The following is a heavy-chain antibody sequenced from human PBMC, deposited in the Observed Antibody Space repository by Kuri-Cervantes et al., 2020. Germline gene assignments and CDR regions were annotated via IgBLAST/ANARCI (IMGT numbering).Heavy chain of an antibody. J-gene: IGHJ5*02. D-gene: IGHD2-15*01. CDR2: INPSGGST. CDR3: ARAGVNTPAAKGPFDP. CDR1: GYTFTSYY. V-gene: IGHV1-46*01. Sequence: ASVKVSCKASGYTFTSYYMHWVRQAPGQGLEWMGIINPSGGSTSYAQKFQGRVTMTRDTSTSTVYMELRSLRSDDTAVYYCARAGVNTPAAKGPFDPWGQGTLVTVSS.